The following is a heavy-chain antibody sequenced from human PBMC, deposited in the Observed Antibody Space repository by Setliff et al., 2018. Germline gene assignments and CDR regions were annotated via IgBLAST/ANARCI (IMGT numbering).Heavy chain of an antibody. Sequence: HPVGSLRLSCAASGFTFSNYRMHWVRQAPGKGLEWVAVIWHDGGNKYHADSVKGRFTISRDNSKNTLCLQMNSLRPEDTAVYYCARTCSGSGCYAGLESWGQGTPVTVSS. J-gene: IGHJ4*02. D-gene: IGHD2-15*01. CDR2: IWHDGGNK. CDR1: GFTFSNYR. V-gene: IGHV3-33*08. CDR3: ARTCSGSGCYAGLES.